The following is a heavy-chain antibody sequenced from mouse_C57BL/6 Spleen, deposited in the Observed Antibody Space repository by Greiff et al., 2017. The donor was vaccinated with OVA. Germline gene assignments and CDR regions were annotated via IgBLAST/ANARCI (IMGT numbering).Heavy chain of an antibody. Sequence: QVQLQQSGPGLVQPSQSLSITCTVSGFSLTSYGVHWVRQSPGKGLEWLGVIWSGGSADYNAALISRLSISKDNSKSQVFFRMNSLQADDTAIYYCAGYDYDGPWFAYWGQGTLVTVSA. CDR1: GFSLTSYG. D-gene: IGHD2-4*01. CDR2: IWSGGSA. J-gene: IGHJ3*01. V-gene: IGHV2-2*01. CDR3: AGYDYDGPWFAY.